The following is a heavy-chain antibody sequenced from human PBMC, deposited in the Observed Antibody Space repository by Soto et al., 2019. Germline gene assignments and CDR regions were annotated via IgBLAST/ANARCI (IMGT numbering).Heavy chain of an antibody. CDR3: AILRSRWNIDY. J-gene: IGHJ4*02. CDR2: IYHSGTT. Sequence: QVQLQESGPGLVKPSQTLSLTCIVSSGSISSDDHYWSWIRQPPGKGLEWIGYIYHSGTTPSNPSLESRLFISLDTSKNQFSLQLTSVTAADTAVYYCAILRSRWNIDYWGQGTLVTVSS. D-gene: IGHD6-13*01. V-gene: IGHV4-30-4*01. CDR1: SGSISSDDHY.